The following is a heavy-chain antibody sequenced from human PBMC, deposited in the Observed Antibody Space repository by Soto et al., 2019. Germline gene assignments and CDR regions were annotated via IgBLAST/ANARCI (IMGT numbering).Heavy chain of an antibody. Sequence: SETLSLTCTVSGGSISSYYWSWIRQPPGKGLEWIGYIYYSGSTNYNPSLKSRVTISVDTSKNQFSLKLSSVTAADTAVYYCAIGVSFYGDDLWGYYYYYWGQGTLVPVSS. D-gene: IGHD4-17*01. CDR2: IYYSGST. V-gene: IGHV4-59*01. J-gene: IGHJ4*02. CDR1: GGSISSYY. CDR3: AIGVSFYGDDLWGYYYYY.